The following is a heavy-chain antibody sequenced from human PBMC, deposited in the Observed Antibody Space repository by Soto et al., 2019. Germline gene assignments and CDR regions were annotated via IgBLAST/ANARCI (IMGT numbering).Heavy chain of an antibody. D-gene: IGHD6-6*01. Sequence: GEYLKIYWHASGYIFTSNWIAWVRQMPGKRLEWVGIIYPVHSDTRYSPSFQGQVTISAGRSTNTAYLQWSSLKASDTAIYYCANQPPFSSSSDWLDPWGQGTLVTVS. V-gene: IGHV5-51*01. CDR3: ANQPPFSSSSDWLDP. CDR1: GYIFTSNW. CDR2: IYPVHSDT. J-gene: IGHJ5*02.